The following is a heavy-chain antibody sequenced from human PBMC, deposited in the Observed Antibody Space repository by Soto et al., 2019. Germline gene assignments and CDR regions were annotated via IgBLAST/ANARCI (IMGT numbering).Heavy chain of an antibody. D-gene: IGHD2-2*01. CDR2: ISSSGSTI. CDR1: GFTFSDYY. V-gene: IGHV3-11*01. CDR3: ARPQLPAAMSDHDAFDI. J-gene: IGHJ3*02. Sequence: GGSLRLSCAASGFTFSDYYMSWIRQAPGKGLEWVSYISSSGSTIYYADSVKGRFTISRDNAKNSLYLQMNSLRAEDTAVYYCARPQLPAAMSDHDAFDIWGQGTMVTVSS.